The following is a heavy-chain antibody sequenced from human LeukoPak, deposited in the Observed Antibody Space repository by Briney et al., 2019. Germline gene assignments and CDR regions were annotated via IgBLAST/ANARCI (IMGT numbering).Heavy chain of an antibody. Sequence: PGGSLRLSYVASGITFSNYAVSWVRQAPEKGLDWVSVISGSAHKIRYADSVKGRFTISRDNSENIVYLQMNSLRVEDTAVYYCVRDARYCPDSWGQGTLVTVFS. CDR1: GITFSNYA. J-gene: IGHJ5*02. D-gene: IGHD2-8*02. CDR3: VRDARYCPDS. CDR2: ISGSAHKI. V-gene: IGHV3-23*01.